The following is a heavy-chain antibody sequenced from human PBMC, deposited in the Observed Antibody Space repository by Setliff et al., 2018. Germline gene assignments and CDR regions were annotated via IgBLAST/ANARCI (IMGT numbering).Heavy chain of an antibody. J-gene: IGHJ4*02. CDR3: ARSGSYWKPDY. D-gene: IGHD1-26*01. CDR2: INPSGGLT. V-gene: IGHV1-46*01. Sequence: ASVKVSCKASGYTLSKYYMHWVRQAPGQGLEWMGIINPSGGLTKYAQKFQGRVTMTSDTSTNTVYLEVSSLRAEDTALYYCARSGSYWKPDYWGQGTLVTVSS. CDR1: GYTLSKYY.